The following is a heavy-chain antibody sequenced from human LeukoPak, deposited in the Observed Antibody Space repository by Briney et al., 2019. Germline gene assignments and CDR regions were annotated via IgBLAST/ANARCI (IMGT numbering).Heavy chain of an antibody. J-gene: IGHJ4*02. CDR3: ARDKGEGLVIIIYYFDY. Sequence: GGSLRLSCAASGFTFSSYAMHWVRQAPGKGLEWVAVISYDGSNKYYADSVKGRFTISRDNSKNTLYLQMNSLRAEDTAVYYCARDKGEGLVIIIYYFDYWGQGTLVTVSS. CDR1: GFTFSSYA. V-gene: IGHV3-30-3*01. D-gene: IGHD3-9*01. CDR2: ISYDGSNK.